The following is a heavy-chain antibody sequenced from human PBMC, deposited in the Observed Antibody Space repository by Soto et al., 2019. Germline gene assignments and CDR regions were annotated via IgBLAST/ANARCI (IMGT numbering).Heavy chain of an antibody. CDR2: INTAGAGT. D-gene: IGHD4-17*01. Sequence: QVQLVQSGAEVKKPGASAKVSCKASGYIFTSHYVHWVRQAPGQGLEWMGIINTAGAGTSYAQKFQGRVSMTRDTSTSTVYMELSSLRSEDTAVYYCARTPSYAGDYVPFDHWGQGTLLTVSS. CDR1: GYIFTSHY. CDR3: ARTPSYAGDYVPFDH. J-gene: IGHJ4*02. V-gene: IGHV1-46*03.